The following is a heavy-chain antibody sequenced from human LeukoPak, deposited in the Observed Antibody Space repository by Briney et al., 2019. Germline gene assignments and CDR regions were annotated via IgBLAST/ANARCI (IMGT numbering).Heavy chain of an antibody. CDR2: INPNSGGT. CDR1: GYTFTGYY. D-gene: IGHD3-10*01. V-gene: IGHV1-2*02. Sequence: ASVKVSCKASGYTFTGYYMHWVRQAPGQGLEWMGWINPNSGGTNYAQKFQGRVTMTRDTSISTAYMELSRLRSDDTAVYYCASKILWFGELDGGLDYWGQGTLVTVSS. J-gene: IGHJ4*02. CDR3: ASKILWFGELDGGLDY.